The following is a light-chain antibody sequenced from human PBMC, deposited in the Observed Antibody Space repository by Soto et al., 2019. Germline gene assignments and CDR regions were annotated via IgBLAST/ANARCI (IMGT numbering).Light chain of an antibody. J-gene: IGKJ4*02. CDR2: GAS. CDR1: QSINNN. Sequence: EIVMTQSPATLSVSPGERATLSCRASQSINNNLAWYQQKRGQDPRLLIYGASSRATGTPARFSGSGSGTGVTLTISSLQSEDFAIYYCQQYNDWPLTFGGGTKVEIK. V-gene: IGKV3-15*01. CDR3: QQYNDWPLT.